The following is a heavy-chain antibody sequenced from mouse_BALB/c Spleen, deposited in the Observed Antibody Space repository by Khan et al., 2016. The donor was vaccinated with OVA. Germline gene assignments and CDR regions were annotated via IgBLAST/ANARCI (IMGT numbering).Heavy chain of an antibody. J-gene: IGHJ3*01. D-gene: IGHD2-4*01. CDR3: ARRGYDYGRGALFAY. V-gene: IGHV2-2*02. CDR2: IWSAGST. CDR1: GFSLNNYS. Sequence: VQLQESGPGLVQPSQSLSITCTVSGFSLNNYSVHWVRQSPGKGLEWLGVIWSAGSTDYNAAFISRLTISQDNSRSQVFFKMNSLQPNDTAIYYCARRGYDYGRGALFAYWGQGTLVTVSA.